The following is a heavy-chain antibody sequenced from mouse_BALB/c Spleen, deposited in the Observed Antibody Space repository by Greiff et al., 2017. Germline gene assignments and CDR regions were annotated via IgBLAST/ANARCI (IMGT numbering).Heavy chain of an antibody. CDR3: ARVNDGYYFDY. V-gene: IGHV5-15*02. J-gene: IGHJ2*01. CDR2: ISNLAYSI. CDR1: GFTFSDYG. D-gene: IGHD2-3*01. Sequence: EVKLMESGGGLVQPGGSRKLSCAASGFTFSDYGMAWVRQAPGKGPEWVAFISNLAYSIYYADTVTGRFTISRENAKNTLYLEMSSLRSEDTAMYYCARVNDGYYFDYWGQGTTLTVSS.